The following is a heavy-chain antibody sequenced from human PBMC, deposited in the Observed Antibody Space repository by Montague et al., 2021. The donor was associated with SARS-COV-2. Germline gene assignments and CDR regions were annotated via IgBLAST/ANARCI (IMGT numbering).Heavy chain of an antibody. J-gene: IGHJ4*02. CDR1: GDSIASSF. D-gene: IGHD3-16*01. V-gene: IGHV4-59*01. CDR3: AREAFGGVIDH. CDR2: IYYGGST. Sequence: SETLSLTCTVSGDSIASSFWTWVRQPPGKGLEWIGYIYYGGSTNHTPSLKSRVTISVDMSNNQFSLKVSSVTAADTAVYYCAREAFGGVIDHWGQGTLVTVSS.